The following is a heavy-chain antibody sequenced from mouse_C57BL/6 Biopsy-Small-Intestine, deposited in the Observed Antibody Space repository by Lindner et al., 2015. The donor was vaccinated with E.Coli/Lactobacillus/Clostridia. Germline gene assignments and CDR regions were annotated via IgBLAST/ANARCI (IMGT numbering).Heavy chain of an antibody. J-gene: IGHJ4*01. Sequence: SVKVSCKASSYTFTSYGISWVRQAPGQGLEWMGWISAYSGGTDYAQKVQGRVTMTTDTSTSTAYMELRSLRSDDTAVYYCARGATVGGTFGLDYWGQGTLVTVSS. V-gene: IGHV1S55*01. CDR3: ARGATVGGTFGLDY. CDR2: ISAYSGGT. CDR1: SYTFTSYG. D-gene: IGHD2-14*01.